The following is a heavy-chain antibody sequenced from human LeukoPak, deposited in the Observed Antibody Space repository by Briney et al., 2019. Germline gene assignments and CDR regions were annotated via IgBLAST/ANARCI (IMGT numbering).Heavy chain of an antibody. J-gene: IGHJ4*02. V-gene: IGHV4-59*01. CDR3: ARRLERRFDY. CDR2: IYYSGST. D-gene: IGHD1-1*01. Sequence: SETLSLTCTVSGGSISSYYWSWIRQPPGKGLEWIGYIYYSGSTNYNPSLKSRVTISVDTSKNQFSLKLSSVTAADTAVYYCARRLERRFDYWGQGTLVTVSS. CDR1: GGSISSYY.